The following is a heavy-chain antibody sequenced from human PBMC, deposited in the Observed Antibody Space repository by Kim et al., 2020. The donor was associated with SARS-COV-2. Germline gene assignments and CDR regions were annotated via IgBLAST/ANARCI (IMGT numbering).Heavy chain of an antibody. J-gene: IGHJ4*02. CDR3: ARGGYSNFDF. D-gene: IGHD2-15*01. CDR2: SVK. V-gene: IGHV3-7*01. Sequence: SVKNYVEYVKGRFTIARDNAKNALYLQMNSLRVDDTAVYYCARGGYSNFDFWGQGTLVTVSS.